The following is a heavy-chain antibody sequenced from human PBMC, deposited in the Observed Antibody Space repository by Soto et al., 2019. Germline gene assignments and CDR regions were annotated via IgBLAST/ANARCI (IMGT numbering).Heavy chain of an antibody. Sequence: QVQLVQSGAEVKKPGASVKVSCKASGYTFTSYGISWVRQAPGQGLEWMGWISAYKGKTNYAQKLQGRVTMTTDTSTSTDYMEMRSLRSDDTAVYYCVRESEVYYYGMGVWGQGTTVTVFS. CDR1: GYTFTSYG. J-gene: IGHJ6*01. CDR3: VRESEVYYYGMGV. V-gene: IGHV1-18*01. CDR2: ISAYKGKT.